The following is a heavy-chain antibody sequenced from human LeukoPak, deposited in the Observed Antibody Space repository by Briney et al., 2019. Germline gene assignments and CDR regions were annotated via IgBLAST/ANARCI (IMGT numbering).Heavy chain of an antibody. J-gene: IGHJ4*02. V-gene: IGHV3-21*04. Sequence: GGSLRLSCAASGFTFSSYSMNWVRQAPGKGLEWVSSISSSSSYIYYADSVKGRFTISRDNAKNSLYLQMNSLRADDTAVYYCAGGSLGSGTSSDCCPLDYWGQGTLVTVSS. D-gene: IGHD2-15*01. CDR1: GFTFSSYS. CDR3: AGGSLGSGTSSDCCPLDY. CDR2: ISSSSSYI.